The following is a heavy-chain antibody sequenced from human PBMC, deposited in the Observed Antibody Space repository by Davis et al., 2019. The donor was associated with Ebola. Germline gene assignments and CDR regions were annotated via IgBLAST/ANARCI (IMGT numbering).Heavy chain of an antibody. Sequence: GEFLKISCAASGFTFSSYAMHWVRQAPGKGLEWVAVISYDGSNKYYADSVKGRFTISRDNSKNTLYLQMNSLRAEDTAVYYCAKSVLLWFRESFDYWGQGTLVTISS. CDR1: GFTFSSYA. CDR3: AKSVLLWFRESFDY. CDR2: ISYDGSNK. V-gene: IGHV3-30-3*02. D-gene: IGHD3-10*01. J-gene: IGHJ4*02.